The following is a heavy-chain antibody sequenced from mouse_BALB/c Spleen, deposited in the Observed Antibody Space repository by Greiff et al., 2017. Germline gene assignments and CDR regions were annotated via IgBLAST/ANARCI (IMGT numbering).Heavy chain of an antibody. J-gene: IGHJ2*01. D-gene: IGHD2-10*02. V-gene: IGHV2-9*02. CDR1: GFSLTSYG. CDR2: IWAGGST. Sequence: QVQLQQSGPGLVAPSQSLSITCTVSGFSLTSYGVHWVRQPPGKGLEWLGVIWAGGSTNYNSALMSRLSISKDNSKSQVFLKMNSLQTDDTAMYYCARKEYGNYLGYWGQGTTLTVSS. CDR3: ARKEYGNYLGY.